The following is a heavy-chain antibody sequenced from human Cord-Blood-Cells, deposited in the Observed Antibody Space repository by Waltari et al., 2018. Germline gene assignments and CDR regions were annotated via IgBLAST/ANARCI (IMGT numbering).Heavy chain of an antibody. Sequence: QVQLQESGPGLVKPSETLSLTCTVSGYSISSGYYWGWIRQPPGKGLAWIGSICHSGRTYYNPSRKMRVTIAVDTSKNQFSLKLSSVTAADTAVYYCARSSSWYEAYYWGQGTLVTVSS. D-gene: IGHD6-13*01. V-gene: IGHV4-38-2*02. CDR1: GYSISSGYY. CDR3: ARSSSWYEAYY. CDR2: ICHSGRT. J-gene: IGHJ4*02.